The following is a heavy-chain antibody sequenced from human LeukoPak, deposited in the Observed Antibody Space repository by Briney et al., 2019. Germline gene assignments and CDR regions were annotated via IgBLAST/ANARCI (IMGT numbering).Heavy chain of an antibody. V-gene: IGHV3-7*03. CDR1: GFIFTNYF. Sequence: GGSLRLSCAASGFIFTNYFMSWVRQAPGKGLEWVASIKHDGSEKYYVDSVRGRFTISRDNTMNSLYLQMNSLRAEDTAVYYCAKDIQGVRSRKPAWGQGTLVTVSS. D-gene: IGHD3-16*01. CDR2: IKHDGSEK. J-gene: IGHJ5*02. CDR3: AKDIQGVRSRKPA.